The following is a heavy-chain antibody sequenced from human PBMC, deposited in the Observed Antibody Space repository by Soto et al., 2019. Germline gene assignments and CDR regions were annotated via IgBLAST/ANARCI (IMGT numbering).Heavy chain of an antibody. J-gene: IGHJ6*02. D-gene: IGHD4-17*01. CDR3: ARRPRYGEYGNYYYYYAMDG. V-gene: IGHV5-51*01. CDR1: GYSFTNYW. Sequence: GASLKISCKGSGYSFTNYWIAWVRQMPGKGLELMGIIYPGDSDTRYSPSFQGQVTISADKSISPAYLQWSSLRASYTAMYYWARRPRYGEYGNYYYYYAMDGWGQGTTVTVSS. CDR2: IYPGDSDT.